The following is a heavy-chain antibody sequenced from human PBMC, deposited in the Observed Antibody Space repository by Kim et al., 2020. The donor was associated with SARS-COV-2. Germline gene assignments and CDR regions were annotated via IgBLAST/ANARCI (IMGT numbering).Heavy chain of an antibody. CDR1: GITFSNAW. CDR3: TTGRDSGSCWFWAGTDY. CDR2: IKSKTDGGTT. Sequence: GGSLRLSCAASGITFSNAWMSWVRQAPGKGLECVGRIKSKTDGGTTDYAAPVKGRFTISREDSKDTVYLQMNSLENEDTAVYYCTTGRDSGSCWFWAGTDYWGQGTLVTVSS. V-gene: IGHV3-15*01. D-gene: IGHD3-10*01. J-gene: IGHJ4*02.